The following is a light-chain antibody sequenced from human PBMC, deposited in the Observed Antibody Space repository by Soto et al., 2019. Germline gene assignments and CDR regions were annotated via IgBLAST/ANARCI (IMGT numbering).Light chain of an antibody. V-gene: IGKV3-20*01. CDR2: GAS. Sequence: EIVLTQSPGTLSLSPGERATLSCRASQSVSSSYLAWYQQKPGQAPRFLIYGASSRATGIPDRFSGSGSGTDFTLTISRLEPEDFAVYYCQQYGSSPTTFGQGTTVDIK. J-gene: IGKJ1*01. CDR1: QSVSSSY. CDR3: QQYGSSPTT.